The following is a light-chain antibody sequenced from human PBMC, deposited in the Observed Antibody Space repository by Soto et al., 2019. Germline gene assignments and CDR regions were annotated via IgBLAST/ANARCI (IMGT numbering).Light chain of an antibody. Sequence: DIQMTQSPSSLSASVGDRVTITCRASQGISNYLAWDQQKPGKVPKLLIYAASTLQSGVPSRFSGSGSGTDFTLTTSSLQPEDVATYYCQKYNSAPKTFGQGTKVEIK. CDR2: AAS. CDR1: QGISNY. CDR3: QKYNSAPKT. V-gene: IGKV1-27*01. J-gene: IGKJ1*01.